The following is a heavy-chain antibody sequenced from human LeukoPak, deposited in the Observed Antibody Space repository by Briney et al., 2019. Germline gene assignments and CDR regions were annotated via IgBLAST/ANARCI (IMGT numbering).Heavy chain of an antibody. D-gene: IGHD6-19*01. V-gene: IGHV5-51*01. CDR3: ARHEYSSGWYVDYFDY. CDR1: GYSFTSYW. CDR2: IYPGDSDT. J-gene: IGHJ4*02. Sequence: GESLKISCKGSGYSFTSYWIGWVRQMPGKGLEWMGIIYPGDSDTRYSPSFQGQATISADKSISTAYLQWSSLKASDTAMYYCARHEYSSGWYVDYFDYWGQGTLVTVSS.